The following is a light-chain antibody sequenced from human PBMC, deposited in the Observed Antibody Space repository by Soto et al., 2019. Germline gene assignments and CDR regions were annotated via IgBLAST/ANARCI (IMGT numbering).Light chain of an antibody. V-gene: IGKV3-11*01. CDR1: QSVTSSY. CDR2: DAS. Sequence: IVLTQSPGTLSLSPGERATLSCRASQSVTSSYLAWYQQKPGQAPRLLIYDASNRATGIPARFSGSGSGTDFTLTISSLEPEDFAVYYCQQRSNWPITFGPGTRLEIK. J-gene: IGKJ5*01. CDR3: QQRSNWPIT.